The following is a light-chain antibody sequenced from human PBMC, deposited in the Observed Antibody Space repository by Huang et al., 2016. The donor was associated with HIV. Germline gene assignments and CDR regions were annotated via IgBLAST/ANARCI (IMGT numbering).Light chain of an antibody. Sequence: EKVMTQSPATLSVSPGERATLSCRASQSFSSNLAGYQQKPGQAPRLLIYGGSTRATGIPARFCGSGSLTEFTLTISSLLSEDFAVYYCQQYNNWPQTFGQGTKVEIK. J-gene: IGKJ1*01. V-gene: IGKV3-15*01. CDR2: GGS. CDR1: QSFSSN. CDR3: QQYNNWPQT.